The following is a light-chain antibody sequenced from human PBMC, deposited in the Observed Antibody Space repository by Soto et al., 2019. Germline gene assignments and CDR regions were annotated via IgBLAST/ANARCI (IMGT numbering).Light chain of an antibody. CDR2: CAS. CDR3: QLGYGTPPSA. V-gene: IGKV4-1*01. J-gene: IGKJ2*01. CDR1: QNVLYKSNNENY. Sequence: DIVMTQSPDSLAVSLGERATINCKSSQNVLYKSNNENYLAWFQQKPGQPPKLLIYCASTRKSGVPDRFTGDGSASDFTVTIGSLGAEDVGVYYCQLGYGTPPSAFGQGTKLEI.